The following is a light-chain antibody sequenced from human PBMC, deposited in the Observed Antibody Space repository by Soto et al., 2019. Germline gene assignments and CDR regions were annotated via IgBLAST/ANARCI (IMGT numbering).Light chain of an antibody. Sequence: EIGLTQSPDTLSLSPGERATLSCRASQSINSDYLAWYQQKPGQAPRLLIYGASSRVSGIPDRFSGSGSGTDFTLTINRLEPEDFAVYYCQPYVAPWAFGQGTKVDIK. V-gene: IGKV3-20*01. CDR3: QPYVAPWA. CDR2: GAS. CDR1: QSINSDY. J-gene: IGKJ1*01.